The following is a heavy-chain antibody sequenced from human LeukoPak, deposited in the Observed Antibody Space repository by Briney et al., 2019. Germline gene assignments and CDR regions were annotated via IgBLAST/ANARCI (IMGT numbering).Heavy chain of an antibody. CDR1: GFTFSSYA. V-gene: IGHV3-30*04. J-gene: IGHJ4*02. CDR3: ARDPGAGVPSKKPNVGEDY. CDR2: ISYDGSNK. D-gene: IGHD6-19*01. Sequence: GGSLRLSCAASGFTFSSYAMHWVRQAPGKGLEWVAVISYDGSNKYYADSVKGRFTISRDNSKNTLYLQMNSLRAEDTAVYYCARDPGAGVPSKKPNVGEDYWGQGTLVTVSS.